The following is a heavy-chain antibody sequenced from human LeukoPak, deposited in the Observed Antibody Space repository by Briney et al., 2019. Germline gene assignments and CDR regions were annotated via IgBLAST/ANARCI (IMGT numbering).Heavy chain of an antibody. CDR1: GFTFSSYW. D-gene: IGHD3-10*01. J-gene: IGHJ4*02. CDR3: TRSGPYDY. Sequence: GGPLRLSCAASGFTFSSYWMHWVRQAPGKGLVWVSRIKSDGSSTSYADSVKGRFTISRNNAKNTLYLQMNSLRAEDTAVYYCTRSGPYDYWGQGTLVTVSS. CDR2: IKSDGSST. V-gene: IGHV3-74*01.